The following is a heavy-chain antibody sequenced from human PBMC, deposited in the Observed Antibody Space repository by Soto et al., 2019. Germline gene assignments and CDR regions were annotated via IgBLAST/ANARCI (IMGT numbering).Heavy chain of an antibody. CDR3: VMVDNYVTPTPQDV. Sequence: QVQLVQSGDEVKKPGASVKVSCKASGYIFVNYGIAWVRQAPRQGLEWMGWISPYTGNTHSASKVQGRRTMXTXTXXSTAYMDLGSLTSDDTAVYYCVMVDNYVTPTPQDVWGQGTTVTVSS. D-gene: IGHD3-16*01. V-gene: IGHV1-18*01. CDR2: ISPYTGNT. J-gene: IGHJ6*02. CDR1: GYIFVNYG.